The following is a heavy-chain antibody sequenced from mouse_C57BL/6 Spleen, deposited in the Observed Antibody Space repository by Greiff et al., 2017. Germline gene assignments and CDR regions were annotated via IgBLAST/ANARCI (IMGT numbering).Heavy chain of an antibody. Sequence: EVKLMESGPELVKPGASVKISCKASGYSFTGYYMNWVKQSPEKSLEWIGEINPSTGGTTYNQKFKAKATLTVDKSSSTAYMQLKSLTSEDSAVYYCARGRLLAYWGQGTLVTVSA. CDR2: INPSTGGT. V-gene: IGHV1-42*01. CDR3: ARGRLLAY. J-gene: IGHJ3*01. CDR1: GYSFTGYY. D-gene: IGHD2-2*01.